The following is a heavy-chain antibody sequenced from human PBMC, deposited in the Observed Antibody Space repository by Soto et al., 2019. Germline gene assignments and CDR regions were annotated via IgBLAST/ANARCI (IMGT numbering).Heavy chain of an antibody. V-gene: IGHV1-2*02. CDR1: GYTFTGYY. D-gene: IGHD3-10*01. J-gene: IGHJ6*02. CDR3: ARSIGFGESYFYGMDV. Sequence: ASVKVSCKASGYTFTGYYMQCVRQAPGQDLEWMGFINPNSGGTNYAQKFQGRVTMTRDTSISTVYMELSRLSFDDTADYYCARSIGFGESYFYGMDVWGQGATVTVSS. CDR2: INPNSGGT.